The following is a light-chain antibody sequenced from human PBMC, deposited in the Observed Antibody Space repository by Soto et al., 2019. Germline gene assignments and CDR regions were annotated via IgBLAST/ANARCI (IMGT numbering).Light chain of an antibody. CDR3: QQMGGT. J-gene: IGKJ1*01. V-gene: IGKV3-20*01. CDR1: QSVSSSY. CDR2: GAS. Sequence: EIVLTQSPGTLSLSPGERATLSCRASQSVSSSYLAWYQQKPGQAPRLLMYGASSRATGIPDRFSGSGSGTDFTLTISRLEPEDFAVYYCQQMGGTFGQGTKVEIK.